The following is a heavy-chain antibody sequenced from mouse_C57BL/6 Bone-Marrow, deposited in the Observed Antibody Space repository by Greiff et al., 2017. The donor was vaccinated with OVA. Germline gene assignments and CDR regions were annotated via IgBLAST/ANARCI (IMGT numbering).Heavy chain of an antibody. CDR2: IDPEDGET. J-gene: IGHJ3*01. V-gene: IGHV14-2*01. CDR3: ARTYGSRAWFAY. D-gene: IGHD1-1*01. CDR1: GFNIKDYY. Sequence: EVQRVESGAELVKPGASVKLSCTASGFNIKDYYMHWVKQRTEQGLAWIGRIDPEDGETKYAPKFQGKATITADTSSNTAYLQLSSLTSEDTAVYYCARTYGSRAWFAYWGQGTLVTVSA.